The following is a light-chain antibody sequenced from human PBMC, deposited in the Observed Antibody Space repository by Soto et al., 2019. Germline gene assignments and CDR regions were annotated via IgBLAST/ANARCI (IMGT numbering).Light chain of an antibody. J-gene: IGLJ1*01. CDR3: CSYAGSPYV. CDR1: SSDVGGYNY. CDR2: DVS. Sequence: QSVLTQPRSVSGSPGQSVTISRTGTSSDVGGYNYVSWYQQHPGKAPKLMIYDVSKRPSGVPDRFSGSKSGNTASLTISGLQAEDEADYYCCSYAGSPYVFGNGTKVTVL. V-gene: IGLV2-11*01.